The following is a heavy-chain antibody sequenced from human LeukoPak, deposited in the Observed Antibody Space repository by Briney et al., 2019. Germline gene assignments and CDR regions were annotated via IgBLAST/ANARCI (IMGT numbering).Heavy chain of an antibody. J-gene: IGHJ4*02. CDR1: GGSISIYY. Sequence: SETLSLTCTVSGGSISIYYWSWIRQPPGKGLEWIGYIYYSGSTNYNPSLKSRVTISVDTSKNQFSLKLSSVTAADTAVYYCARLTIAAAVYFDYWGQGTLVTVSS. D-gene: IGHD6-13*01. CDR2: IYYSGST. CDR3: ARLTIAAAVYFDY. V-gene: IGHV4-59*08.